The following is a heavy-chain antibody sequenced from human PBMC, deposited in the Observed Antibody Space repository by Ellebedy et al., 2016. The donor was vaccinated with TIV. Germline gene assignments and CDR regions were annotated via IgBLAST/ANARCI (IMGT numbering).Heavy chain of an antibody. Sequence: MPSETLSLTCTVSGGSISRSGYYWGWIRQPPGKGLEWIGSGTLPYSGTTYYNPSLKSRVTISMDTSKNQFSLRLTSVTAADTAVYFCARDPPGDDAFDIWGQGTMVTVSS. D-gene: IGHD3-16*01. CDR1: GGSISRSGYY. J-gene: IGHJ3*02. V-gene: IGHV4-39*07. CDR3: ARDPPGDDAFDI. CDR2: GTLPYSGTT.